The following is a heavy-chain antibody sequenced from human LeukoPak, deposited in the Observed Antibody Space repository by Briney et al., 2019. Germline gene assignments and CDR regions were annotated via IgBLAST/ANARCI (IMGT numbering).Heavy chain of an antibody. D-gene: IGHD5-18*01. V-gene: IGHV3-48*02. CDR2: ISGSGSAI. J-gene: IGHJ5*02. CDR3: ARVMDVWIQNTCDT. Sequence: PGGSLRLSCAASGFTFSRYNMNWVRQAPGKGLEWISYISGSGSAIYYGESVKGRFTMSRDNAKNSLYLQMNLLRDEDTAVYYCARVMDVWIQNTCDTWGQGTLVTVSS. CDR1: GFTFSRYN.